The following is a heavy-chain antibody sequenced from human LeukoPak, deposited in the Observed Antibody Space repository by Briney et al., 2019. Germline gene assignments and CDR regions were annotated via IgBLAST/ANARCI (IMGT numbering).Heavy chain of an antibody. V-gene: IGHV3-9*01. CDR3: AKDMSFDYVWGSSSSSFDY. D-gene: IGHD3-16*01. Sequence: PGGSLRLSCAASGFTFDDYAMHWVRQAPGKGLEWVSGISRNSGSIGYADSVKGRFTISRDNAKNSLYLQMNSLRAEDTALYYCAKDMSFDYVWGSSSSSFDYWGQGTLVTVSS. J-gene: IGHJ4*02. CDR1: GFTFDDYA. CDR2: ISRNSGSI.